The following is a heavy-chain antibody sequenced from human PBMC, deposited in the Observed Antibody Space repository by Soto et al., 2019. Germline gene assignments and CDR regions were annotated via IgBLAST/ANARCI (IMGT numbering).Heavy chain of an antibody. D-gene: IGHD6-6*01. CDR3: ARPPAFLAARPSYFKH. Sequence: ASVKVSCKASGYTFTSYAMHWVRQAPGQRLEWMGWINAGNGNTKYSQKFQGRVTITRDTSASTAYMELSSLRSEDTAVYYCARPPAFLAARPSYFKHWGQGTLVTVS. J-gene: IGHJ1*01. CDR2: INAGNGNT. CDR1: GYTFTSYA. V-gene: IGHV1-3*01.